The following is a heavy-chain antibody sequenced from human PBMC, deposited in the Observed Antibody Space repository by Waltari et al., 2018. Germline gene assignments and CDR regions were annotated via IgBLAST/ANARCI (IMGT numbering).Heavy chain of an antibody. D-gene: IGHD2-2*01. J-gene: IGHJ4*02. V-gene: IGHV4-59*01. CDR2: IYYSGST. CDR3: ARGGLLWDYYFDY. Sequence: QVQLQESGPGLVKPSETLSLTCTVSGGSISSYYWSWIRQPPGKGLEWIGHIYYSGSTNYNPSLKSRVTISVDTSKNQFSLKLSSVTAADTAVYYCARGGLLWDYYFDYWGQGTLVTVSS. CDR1: GGSISSYY.